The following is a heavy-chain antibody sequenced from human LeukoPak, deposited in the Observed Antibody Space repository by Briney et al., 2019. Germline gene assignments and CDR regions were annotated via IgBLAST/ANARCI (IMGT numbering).Heavy chain of an antibody. CDR1: GGSFSGYY. D-gene: IGHD2-2*01. Sequence: SETLSLTCAVYGGSFSGYYWSWIRQPPGKGLEWIGEINHSGSTNYNPSLKSRVTISVDTSKNQFSLKLSSVTAADTAVYYCARGVAPDIVVVPAATRGLDYWGQGTLVTVFS. CDR3: ARGVAPDIVVVPAATRGLDY. CDR2: INHSGST. J-gene: IGHJ4*02. V-gene: IGHV4-34*01.